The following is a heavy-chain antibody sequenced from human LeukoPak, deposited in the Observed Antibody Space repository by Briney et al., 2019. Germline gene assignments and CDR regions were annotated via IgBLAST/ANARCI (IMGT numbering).Heavy chain of an antibody. CDR3: ARASGYYYYYYYMDV. Sequence: GGSLRLSCAASGFTFSDYYMSWIRQAPGKGLEWVSYISSSGSTIYYADSVKGRFTISRDNAKNSLYLQMNSLRAEDTAVYYCARASGYYYYYYYMDVRGKGTTVTVSS. V-gene: IGHV3-11*04. CDR2: ISSSGSTI. CDR1: GFTFSDYY. J-gene: IGHJ6*03. D-gene: IGHD3-3*01.